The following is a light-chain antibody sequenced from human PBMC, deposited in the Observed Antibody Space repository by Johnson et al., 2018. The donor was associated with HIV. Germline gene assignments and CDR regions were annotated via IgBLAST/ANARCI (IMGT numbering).Light chain of an antibody. CDR2: DNN. J-gene: IGLJ1*01. Sequence: QAVLTQPPSVSAAPGQKVTISCSGSSSNIGSNFVSWYQQVPGTAPKLLIYDNNKRPSGIPDRFSGSKSGTSATLGIIELQTGDEADYYCGTWDSSLSAYVFGTGTKVTVL. CDR3: GTWDSSLSAYV. V-gene: IGLV1-51*01. CDR1: SSNIGSNF.